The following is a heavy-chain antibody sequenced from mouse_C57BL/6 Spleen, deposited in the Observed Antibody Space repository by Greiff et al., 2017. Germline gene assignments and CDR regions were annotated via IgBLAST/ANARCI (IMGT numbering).Heavy chain of an antibody. CDR1: GYTFTDYY. J-gene: IGHJ2*01. V-gene: IGHV1-19*01. CDR3: ARGDWDENFDY. D-gene: IGHD4-1*01. CDR2: INPYNGGT. Sequence: EVKLQQSGPVLVKPGASVKMSCKASGYTFTDYYMNWVKQSHGKSLEWIGVINPYNGGTSYNQKFKGKATLTVDKSSSTAYMELNSLTSEDSAVYYCARGDWDENFDYWGQGTTLTVSS.